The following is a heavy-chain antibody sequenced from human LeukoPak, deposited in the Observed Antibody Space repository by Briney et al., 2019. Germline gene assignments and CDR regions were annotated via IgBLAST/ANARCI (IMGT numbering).Heavy chain of an antibody. CDR2: INNDGHSI. CDR3: ARDNLEWGSVFDY. D-gene: IGHD3-16*01. Sequence: GGSLRLSCATSGFMFKTYWMHWVRQAPGKGLVWVSRINNDGHSINYADSVKGRFTTSRDNAKNTLFLHMNSLRAEDTGVYYCARDNLEWGSVFDYWGKGTLVTVSS. CDR1: GFMFKTYW. V-gene: IGHV3-74*01. J-gene: IGHJ4*02.